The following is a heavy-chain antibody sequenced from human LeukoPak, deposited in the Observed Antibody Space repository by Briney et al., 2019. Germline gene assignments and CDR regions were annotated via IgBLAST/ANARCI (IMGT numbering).Heavy chain of an antibody. J-gene: IGHJ4*02. D-gene: IGHD3-22*01. V-gene: IGHV3-23*01. CDR2: TSDSGGST. Sequence: GGSLRLSCAPSGFTFSSYGMSWVRQAPGKGLEWVSATSDSGGSTYYADSVKGRFTISRDSSKNTLYLQMSSLRAEDTAVYYCAKVTYYYDTSGFYLDYFDYWGQGTLVTVSS. CDR1: GFTFSSYG. CDR3: AKVTYYYDTSGFYLDYFDY.